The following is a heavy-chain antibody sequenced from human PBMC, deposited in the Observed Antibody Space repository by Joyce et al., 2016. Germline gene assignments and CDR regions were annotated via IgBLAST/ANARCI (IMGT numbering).Heavy chain of an antibody. CDR1: GFTFSSYG. J-gene: IGHJ4*02. D-gene: IGHD6-19*01. CDR3: ARDNVMYNTGWYPDY. V-gene: IGHV3-30-3*01. Sequence: QVQLVESGGGAVQPGRSLRLSCTASGFTFSSYGMHGVRQAPGKGLDWVAAISYEGTKKDIADSVKGRFTISRDTSKNTVYLEMDSLRADDTAVYYCARDNVMYNTGWYPDYWGQGTVVTVSS. CDR2: ISYEGTKK.